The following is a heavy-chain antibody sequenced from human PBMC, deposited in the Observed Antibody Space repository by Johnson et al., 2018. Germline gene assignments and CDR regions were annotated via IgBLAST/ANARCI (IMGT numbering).Heavy chain of an antibody. Sequence: VQLVESGGGLVQXGGSLRLSCAASGFTFTNYAMIWVRQAPGKGLEWVSSITLGGDTTDYADSVKGRFIVSRDNSKNTVLLPMNSLRVEDTAVYYCATSNGRRDAIWGQGTMVTVSS. V-gene: IGHV3-23*04. CDR2: ITLGGDTT. D-gene: IGHD2-8*01. CDR1: GFTFTNYA. J-gene: IGHJ3*02. CDR3: ATSNGRRDAI.